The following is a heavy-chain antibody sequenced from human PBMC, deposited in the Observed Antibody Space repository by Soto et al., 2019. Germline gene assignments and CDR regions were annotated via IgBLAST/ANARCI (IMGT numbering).Heavy chain of an antibody. D-gene: IGHD1-26*01. J-gene: IGHJ4*02. CDR1: GFSFSGYA. CDR3: ARGRGATIAYYSDY. Sequence: QVQLVESGGGAVQPGGSLRLSCAASGFSFSGYAMHWVRQAPGKGLEWVSIISPDGRNQNYADSVKGQFTVSRDNSKNTRYLQMNSLKSDDTAVYYCARGRGATIAYYSDYWGQGTLVTVSS. V-gene: IGHV3-30*04. CDR2: ISPDGRNQ.